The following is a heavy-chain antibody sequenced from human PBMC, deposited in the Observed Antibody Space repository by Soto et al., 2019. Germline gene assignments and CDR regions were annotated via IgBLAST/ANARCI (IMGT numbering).Heavy chain of an antibody. CDR1: GGSISSYY. V-gene: IGHV4-59*01. D-gene: IGHD6-13*01. J-gene: IGHJ4*02. CDR3: ARGGGGDARIAAGDPFHY. CDR2: IYYSGST. Sequence: QVQLQESGPGLVKPSETLSLTCTVSGGSISSYYWSWIRQPPGKGLEWIGYIYYSGSTNYNPSLNSRGTRSGDTSKNQFSLKLSSVTAADTAVYYCARGGGGDARIAAGDPFHYWGQGTMVIVSS.